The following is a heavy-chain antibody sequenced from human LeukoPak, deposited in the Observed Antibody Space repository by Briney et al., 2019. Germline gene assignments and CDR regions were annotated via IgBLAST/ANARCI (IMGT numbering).Heavy chain of an antibody. CDR3: TRHGLTGTSFDY. CDR2: IYHSGST. J-gene: IGHJ4*02. V-gene: IGHV4-30-2*01. CDR1: GGSISSGGYS. D-gene: IGHD4-11*01. Sequence: SETLSLTCAVSGGSISSGGYSRSWIRQPPGKGLEWIGYIYHSGSTYYNPSLKSRVTILIDTPKNQFSLKLRSVTAADTAVYYCTRHGLTGTSFDYWGQGTLVTVSS.